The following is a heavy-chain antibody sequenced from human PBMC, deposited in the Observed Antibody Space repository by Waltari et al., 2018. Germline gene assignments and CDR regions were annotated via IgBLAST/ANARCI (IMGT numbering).Heavy chain of an antibody. V-gene: IGHV1-8*01. CDR2: MNPNSGNT. J-gene: IGHJ5*02. CDR1: GSTFTSYD. D-gene: IGHD6-13*01. Sequence: QVQLVPSGAEVKKPGASVKVSCKASGSTFTSYDLNWVRQATGQRLEWRGWMNPNSGNTGYAQKFQGRVTMTRNTSISTTYMELSSLRSEDTAVYYCARVRQQRWFDPWGQGTLVTVSS. CDR3: ARVRQQRWFDP.